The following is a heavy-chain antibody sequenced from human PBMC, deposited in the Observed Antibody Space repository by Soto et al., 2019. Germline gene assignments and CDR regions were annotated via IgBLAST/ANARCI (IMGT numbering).Heavy chain of an antibody. CDR1: GYTFTGYY. CDR3: ARAHFDYYYYGMDV. J-gene: IGHJ6*02. CDR2: INPNSGGT. Sequence: ASVKVSCKASGYTFTGYYMHWVRQAPGQGLEWMGWINPNSGGTNYAQKFQGWVTMTRDTSISRAYMELSRLRSDDTAVYYCARAHFDYYYYGMDVWGQGTTVTVSS. V-gene: IGHV1-2*04.